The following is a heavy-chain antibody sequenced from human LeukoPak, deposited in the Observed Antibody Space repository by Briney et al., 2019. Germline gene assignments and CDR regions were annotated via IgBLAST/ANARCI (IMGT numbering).Heavy chain of an antibody. CDR2: ISAYNGNT. CDR1: GYTFTSYG. J-gene: IGHJ4*02. Sequence: ASVQFSCKASGYTFTSYGISWVRQAPVQGLEWMGWISAYNGNTNYAQKLQCRVTMTTDTSTIRAYMKRRSLRSDDTAVYYCAIDDSSGYYDYWGQGDLVTVSS. V-gene: IGHV1-18*01. CDR3: AIDDSSGYYDY. D-gene: IGHD3-22*01.